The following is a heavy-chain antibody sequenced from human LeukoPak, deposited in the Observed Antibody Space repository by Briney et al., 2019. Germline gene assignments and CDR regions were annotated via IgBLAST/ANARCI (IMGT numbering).Heavy chain of an antibody. CDR1: GFTFGSYS. CDR2: ISSSSSTI. Sequence: GSLRLSCAASGFTFGSYSMNWVRQAPGKGLEWVSYISSSSSTIYYADSVKGRFTISRDNDKNSVHLQMNNLRAEDTAVYYCARGGGMRSWYDFDYWGQGILVTVSS. CDR3: ARGGGMRSWYDFDY. V-gene: IGHV3-48*04. J-gene: IGHJ4*02. D-gene: IGHD6-13*01.